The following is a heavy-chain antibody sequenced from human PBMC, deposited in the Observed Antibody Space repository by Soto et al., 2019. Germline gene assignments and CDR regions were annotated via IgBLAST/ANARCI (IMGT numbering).Heavy chain of an antibody. CDR1: GFTFSSYN. CDR3: ARDQRYDSSGYSDFDY. J-gene: IGHJ4*02. D-gene: IGHD3-22*01. CDR2: ISSRSDYI. V-gene: IGHV3-21*01. Sequence: PVGSLRLSCEASGFTFSSYNMNWVRQAPGKGLEWVSSISSRSDYIYYADSLKGRFTISRDNAKNSLYLQMNSLRAEDTAVYYCARDQRYDSSGYSDFDYWGQGTLVTVSS.